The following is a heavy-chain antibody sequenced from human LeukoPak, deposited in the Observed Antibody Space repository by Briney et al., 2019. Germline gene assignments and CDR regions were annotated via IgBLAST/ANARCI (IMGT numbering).Heavy chain of an antibody. CDR1: GGSISSSSYY. Sequence: SETLSLTCTVSGGSISSSSYYWGWIRQPPGKGLEWIGSIYYSGSTYYNPSLKSRVTISVDTSKNQFSLKLSSVTAADTAVYYCARAYSSSWYEAYFDYWGQGTLVTVSS. CDR3: ARAYSSSWYEAYFDY. V-gene: IGHV4-39*07. CDR2: IYYSGST. J-gene: IGHJ4*02. D-gene: IGHD6-13*01.